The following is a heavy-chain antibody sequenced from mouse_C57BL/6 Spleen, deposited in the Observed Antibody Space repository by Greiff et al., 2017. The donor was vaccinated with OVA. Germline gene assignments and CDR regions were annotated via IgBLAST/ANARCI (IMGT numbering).Heavy chain of an antibody. V-gene: IGHV2-6-1*01. D-gene: IGHD1-1*01. Sequence: VQLQQSGPGLVAPSQSLSITCTVSGFSLTSYGVHWVRQPPGKGLEWLVVIWSDGSTTYNSALKSRLSISKDNSKSQVFLKMNSLQTDDTAMYYCARHNYGSSYDAMDYWGQGTSVTVSS. CDR1: GFSLTSYG. J-gene: IGHJ4*01. CDR2: IWSDGST. CDR3: ARHNYGSSYDAMDY.